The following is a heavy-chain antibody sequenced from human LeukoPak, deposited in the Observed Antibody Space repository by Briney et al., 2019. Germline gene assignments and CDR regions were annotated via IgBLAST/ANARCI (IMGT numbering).Heavy chain of an antibody. J-gene: IGHJ6*04. Sequence: GGSLRLSCAASGITFSNYGMIWVRQAPGKALEWVSYISSSGSTIYYADSVKGRFTISRDNAKNSLYLQMNSLRAEDTAVYYCAELGITMIGGVWGKGTTVTISS. CDR2: ISSSGSTI. D-gene: IGHD3-10*02. CDR3: AELGITMIGGV. V-gene: IGHV3-48*04. CDR1: GITFSNYG.